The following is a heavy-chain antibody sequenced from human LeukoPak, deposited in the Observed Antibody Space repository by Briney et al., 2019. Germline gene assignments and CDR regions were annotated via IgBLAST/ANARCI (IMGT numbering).Heavy chain of an antibody. CDR1: GGTFSSYA. J-gene: IGHJ2*01. CDR2: IIPIFGTA. Sequence: ASVKVSCKASGGTFSSYAISWVRQAPGQGLEWMGRIIPIFGTANYAQKFQGRVTITTDESTSTAYMELSSLRSEDTAVYYCARRPLRGGNPWWYFDLWGRDTLATVSS. CDR3: ARRPLRGGNPWWYFDL. D-gene: IGHD4-23*01. V-gene: IGHV1-69*05.